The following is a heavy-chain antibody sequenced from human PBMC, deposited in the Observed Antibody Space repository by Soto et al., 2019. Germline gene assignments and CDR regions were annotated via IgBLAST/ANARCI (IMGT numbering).Heavy chain of an antibody. CDR1: GFTFSTYS. Sequence: GGSLRLSCAASGFTFSTYSMNWVRQAPGKGLEWVSYISPSSDAIYYADSVKGRFTISRDNAKNSLYLQMNSLRDGDTAVYYCARDLNLGSFDYWGQGTLVTVSS. CDR3: ARDLNLGSFDY. CDR2: ISPSSDAI. J-gene: IGHJ4*02. V-gene: IGHV3-48*02.